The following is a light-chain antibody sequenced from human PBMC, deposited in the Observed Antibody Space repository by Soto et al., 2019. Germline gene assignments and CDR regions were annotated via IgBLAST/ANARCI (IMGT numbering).Light chain of an antibody. CDR3: PQT. J-gene: IGKJ1*01. Sequence: EIVMTQSPATLSVSPGERATLSCRASQSVSSNLAWYQQKPGQAPRLLIYGASTRATGIPARFSGSGSGTEFTLTISSLQSEDFAGYYWPQTFGQGTKVEIK. CDR2: GAS. CDR1: QSVSSN. V-gene: IGKV3-15*01.